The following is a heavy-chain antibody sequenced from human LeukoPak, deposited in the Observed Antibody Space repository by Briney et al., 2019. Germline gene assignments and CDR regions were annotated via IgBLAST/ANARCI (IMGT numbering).Heavy chain of an antibody. CDR1: GFTFSSYG. D-gene: IGHD6-13*01. V-gene: IGHV3-30*02. Sequence: GGSLRLSCAASGFTFSSYGMHWVRQAPGKGLEWVAAIQYDGSIEYYADSVKGRFTISRDNSKNTVYLQMNSLRAEDTAIYYCAKSMGRSGWYGGYWGQGILVTVSS. CDR3: AKSMGRSGWYGGY. J-gene: IGHJ4*02. CDR2: IQYDGSIE.